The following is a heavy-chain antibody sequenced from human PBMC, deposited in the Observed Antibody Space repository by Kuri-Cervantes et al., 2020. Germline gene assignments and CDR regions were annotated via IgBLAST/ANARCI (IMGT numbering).Heavy chain of an antibody. CDR3: ARCSDYGDYDAFDI. Sequence: SETLSLTCAVSGGSVSSPSYYWSWIRQPPGKRLEWIGHIYYNGDTKYSPSLRSRVTVSLDTSKNEFSLKLSSVTAADTAVYYCARCSDYGDYDAFDIWGQGTMVTVSS. D-gene: IGHD4-17*01. J-gene: IGHJ3*02. CDR2: IYYNGDT. V-gene: IGHV4-61*01. CDR1: GGSVSSPSYY.